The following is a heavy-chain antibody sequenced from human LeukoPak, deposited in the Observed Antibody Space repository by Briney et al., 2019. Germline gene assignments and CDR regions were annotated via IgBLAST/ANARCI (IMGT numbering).Heavy chain of an antibody. Sequence: SETLCLTCTVSGGSISSSSYYWGWIRQPPGKGLEWIGSIYYSGSTYYNPSLKSRVTISVDTSKNQFSLKLSSVTAADTAVYYCARVSIDYSNHFDYWGQGTLVTVSS. CDR3: ARVSIDYSNHFDY. CDR2: IYYSGST. D-gene: IGHD4-4*01. J-gene: IGHJ4*02. CDR1: GGSISSSSYY. V-gene: IGHV4-39*01.